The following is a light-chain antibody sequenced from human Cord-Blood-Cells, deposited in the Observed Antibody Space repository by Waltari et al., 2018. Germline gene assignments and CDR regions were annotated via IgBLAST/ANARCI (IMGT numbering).Light chain of an antibody. CDR3: CSYAGSSTYG. Sequence: QSALTQPASVSGSPGQSITISCTGTSSDVGSYNLVSWYQQHPGKAPKLMIYEGSKRPSGVSNRFSGSKSGNTAYLTIAGRQAEDEADYYCCSYAGSSTYGFGTGSKVTVL. CDR2: EGS. CDR1: SSDVGSYNL. V-gene: IGLV2-23*01. J-gene: IGLJ1*01.